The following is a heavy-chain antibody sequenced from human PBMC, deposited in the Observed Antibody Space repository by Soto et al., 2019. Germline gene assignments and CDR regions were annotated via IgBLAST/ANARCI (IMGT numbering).Heavy chain of an antibody. D-gene: IGHD6-13*01. J-gene: IGHJ4*02. Sequence: GGSLRLSCAASGFTFSSYAMSWVRQAPGKGLEWVSAISGSGGSTYYEDSVKGRFTISRDNSKNTLYPQMNSLRAEDTAVYYCAKGYSSSWYGPIYYFDYWGQGTLVTVSS. CDR1: GFTFSSYA. V-gene: IGHV3-23*01. CDR3: AKGYSSSWYGPIYYFDY. CDR2: ISGSGGST.